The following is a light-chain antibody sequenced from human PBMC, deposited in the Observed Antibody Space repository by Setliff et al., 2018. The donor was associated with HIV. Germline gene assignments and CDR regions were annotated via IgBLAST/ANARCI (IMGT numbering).Light chain of an antibody. J-gene: IGLJ1*01. CDR2: DVS. CDR1: ISDVGSYNL. Sequence: QSALTQPASVSGSPGQSITISCTGTISDVGSYNLVSWYQQHPGKAPKLMIYDVSKRPSGVSNRFSGSKSGNTASLTISGLQAEDEADYFCCSYVGSNPHYVFGTGTKATVL. V-gene: IGLV2-23*02. CDR3: CSYVGSNPHYV.